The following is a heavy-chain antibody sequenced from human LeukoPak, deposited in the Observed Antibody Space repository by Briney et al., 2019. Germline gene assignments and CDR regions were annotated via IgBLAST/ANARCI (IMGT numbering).Heavy chain of an antibody. CDR3: ARAPPYYDGSGYYPDY. J-gene: IGHJ4*02. D-gene: IGHD3-22*01. Sequence: GGSLRLSCAASGFTFSSYEMNWVRQAPGKGLEWVSYISSSGSTIYYADSVKGRFTISRDSAKNSLYLQMNSLRAEDTAVYFCARAPPYYDGSGYYPDYWGQGTLVTVSS. CDR2: ISSSGSTI. CDR1: GFTFSSYE. V-gene: IGHV3-48*03.